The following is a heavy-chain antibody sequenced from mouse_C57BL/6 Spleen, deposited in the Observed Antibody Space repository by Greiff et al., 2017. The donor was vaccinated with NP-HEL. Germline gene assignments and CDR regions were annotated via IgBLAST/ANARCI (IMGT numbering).Heavy chain of an antibody. CDR2: ISSGSSTI. CDR1: GFTFSDYG. CDR3: ASTPHYPYAMDY. Sequence: DVHLVESGGGLVKPGGSLKLSCAASGFTFSDYGMHWVRQAPEKGLEWVAYISSGSSTIYYADTVKGRFTISRDNAKNTLFLQMTSLRSEDTAMYYCASTPHYPYAMDYWGQGTSVTVSS. D-gene: IGHD5-5*01. J-gene: IGHJ4*01. V-gene: IGHV5-17*01.